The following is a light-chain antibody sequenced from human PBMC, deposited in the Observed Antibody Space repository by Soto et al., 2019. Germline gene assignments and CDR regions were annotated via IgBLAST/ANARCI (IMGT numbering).Light chain of an antibody. V-gene: IGKV1-5*03. Sequence: DIQMTQSPSTLSASIGERVTITCRASQSISNWLAWYQQKPGKAPKLLIYKASTVESRVPSRFSGSGSGTQFTLTISSVQPDDFATYYCQHYNSYSEAFGQGTKVDIK. CDR3: QHYNSYSEA. J-gene: IGKJ1*01. CDR1: QSISNW. CDR2: KAS.